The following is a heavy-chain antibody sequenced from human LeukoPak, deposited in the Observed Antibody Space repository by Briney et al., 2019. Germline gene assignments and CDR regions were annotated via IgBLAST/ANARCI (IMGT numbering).Heavy chain of an antibody. CDR2: IIPILGIA. J-gene: IGHJ6*02. Sequence: ASVKVSCKASGGTFSSYAISWVRQAPGQGLEWMGRIIPILGIANYAQKFQGRVTITADKSTSTAYMEPSSLRSEDTAVYYCARDSSTTNYYYYYGMDVWGQGTTVTVSS. V-gene: IGHV1-69*04. CDR3: ARDSSTTNYYYYYGMDV. CDR1: GGTFSSYA. D-gene: IGHD2-2*01.